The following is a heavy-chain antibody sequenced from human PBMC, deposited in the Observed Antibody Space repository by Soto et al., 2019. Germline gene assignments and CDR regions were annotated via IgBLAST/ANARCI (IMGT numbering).Heavy chain of an antibody. CDR1: GFTFSDHY. D-gene: IGHD1-26*01. V-gene: IGHV3-72*01. J-gene: IGHJ1*01. CDR2: TRNKANSYTT. Sequence: EVQLVESGGGLVQPGGSLRLSCAASGFTFSDHYMDWVRQAPGKGLEWVGRTRNKANSYTTEYAASVKGRFTISRDDSKNSLYLQMNSLKTEDTAVYYCASAGSYGRLPEYFQHWGQGTLVTVSS. CDR3: ASAGSYGRLPEYFQH.